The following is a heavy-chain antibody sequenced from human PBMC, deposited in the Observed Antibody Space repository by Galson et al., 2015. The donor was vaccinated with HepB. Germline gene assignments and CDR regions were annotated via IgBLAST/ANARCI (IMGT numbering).Heavy chain of an antibody. D-gene: IGHD6-13*01. V-gene: IGHV3-53*01. CDR2: IYSGGST. J-gene: IGHJ4*02. Sequence: SLRLSCAASGFTVSSNYMSWVRQAPGKGLEWVSIIYSGGSTYYVDSVKGRFTISRDSSKNTLYLHMNSLRAEDTAVYYCARGYSNNWFSGLGYWGQGTLVTVSS. CDR1: GFTVSSNY. CDR3: ARGYSNNWFSGLGY.